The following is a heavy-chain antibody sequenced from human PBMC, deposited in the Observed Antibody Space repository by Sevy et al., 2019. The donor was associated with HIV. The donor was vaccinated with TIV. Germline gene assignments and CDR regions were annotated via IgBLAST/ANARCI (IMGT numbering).Heavy chain of an antibody. CDR3: TKDAGWPL. Sequence: GGSLRLSCAASGFLFGTHAMSWVRQAPGKGLEWVSGITSSASTTYYADSVKGRFTISRGNSKNTLYLQMNNLRAEDTAVYYCTKDAGWPLWGQGTLVTVSS. CDR1: GFLFGTHA. J-gene: IGHJ4*02. D-gene: IGHD3-9*01. V-gene: IGHV3-23*01. CDR2: ITSSASTT.